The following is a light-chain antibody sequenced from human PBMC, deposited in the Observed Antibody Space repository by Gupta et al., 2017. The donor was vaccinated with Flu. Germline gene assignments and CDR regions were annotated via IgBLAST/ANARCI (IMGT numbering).Light chain of an antibody. Sequence: MFYEVSNGPSGLSNRFSGSKSGNTASLTISGPQPEDEAVYYCSSFTNTNTLVFGGGTKVTVL. CDR3: SSFTNTNTLV. V-gene: IGLV2-14*01. J-gene: IGLJ3*02. CDR2: EVS.